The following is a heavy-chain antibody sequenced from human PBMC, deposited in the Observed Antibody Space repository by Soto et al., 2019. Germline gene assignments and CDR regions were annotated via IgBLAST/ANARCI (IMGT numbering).Heavy chain of an antibody. CDR2: IWYGGIKR. CDR1: GFKFNTYG. CDR3: VLDVWETEGVLFDF. V-gene: IGHV3-33*03. Sequence: PGRNLGLSCEVSGFKFNTYGMHWVGQTPGKGLEWVAVIWYGGIKRHYADSVKGRFTISRDNAKNTLYLQMNSLRVDDTAVYFCVLDVWETEGVLFDFCGRGTPVPVSA. D-gene: IGHD1-26*01. J-gene: IGHJ4*02.